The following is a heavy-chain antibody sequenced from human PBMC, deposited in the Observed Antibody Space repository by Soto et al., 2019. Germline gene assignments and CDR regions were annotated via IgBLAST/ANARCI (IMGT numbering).Heavy chain of an antibody. Sequence: SETLSLTCTVSGGSISSYYWSWIRQPPGKGLEWVGYIYYSGSTNYNPSLKSRVTISVDTSKNQFSLKLSSVTAADTAVYYCASLLIAARGNWFDPWGQGTLVTVSS. V-gene: IGHV4-59*01. D-gene: IGHD6-6*01. CDR1: GGSISSYY. CDR2: IYYSGST. CDR3: ASLLIAARGNWFDP. J-gene: IGHJ5*02.